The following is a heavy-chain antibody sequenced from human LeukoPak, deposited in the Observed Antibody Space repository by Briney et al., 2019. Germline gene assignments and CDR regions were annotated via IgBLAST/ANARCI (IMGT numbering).Heavy chain of an antibody. Sequence: SETLSLTCTASGGSISSGDYYWSWIRQPPGKGLEWIGYIYYSGSTYYNPSLKSRVTISVDTSKNQFSLKLSSVTAADTAVYYCARMVVPAARRRPDWFDPWGQGTLVTVSS. D-gene: IGHD2-2*01. CDR3: ARMVVPAARRRPDWFDP. V-gene: IGHV4-30-4*08. CDR2: IYYSGST. CDR1: GGSISSGDYY. J-gene: IGHJ5*02.